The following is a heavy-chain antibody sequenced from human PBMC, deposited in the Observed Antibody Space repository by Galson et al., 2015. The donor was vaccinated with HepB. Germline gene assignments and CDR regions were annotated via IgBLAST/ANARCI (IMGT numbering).Heavy chain of an antibody. CDR3: ARVGGRKMRDKGARVGYYYYMDV. CDR2: INSDGSST. Sequence: SLRLSCAASGFTFSSYWMHWVRQAPGKGLVWVSRINSDGSSTSYADSVKGRFTISRDNAKNTLYLQMNSLRAEDTAVYYCARVGGRKMRDKGARVGYYYYMDVWGKGTTVTVSS. D-gene: IGHD3-16*01. J-gene: IGHJ6*03. V-gene: IGHV3-74*01. CDR1: GFTFSSYW.